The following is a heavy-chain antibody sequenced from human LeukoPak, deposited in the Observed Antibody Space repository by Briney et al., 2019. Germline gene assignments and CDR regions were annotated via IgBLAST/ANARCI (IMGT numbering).Heavy chain of an antibody. CDR3: ARGIAVAGTSGYYYGMDV. CDR2: IYYSGST. J-gene: IGHJ6*02. CDR1: GGSISSYY. Sequence: SETLSLTCTVSGGSISSYYWSWIRQPPGKGLEWIGYIYYSGSTDYNPSLKSRVTISVDTSKNQFSLKPSSVTAADTAVYYCARGIAVAGTSGYYYGMDVWGQGTTVTVSS. V-gene: IGHV4-59*01. D-gene: IGHD6-19*01.